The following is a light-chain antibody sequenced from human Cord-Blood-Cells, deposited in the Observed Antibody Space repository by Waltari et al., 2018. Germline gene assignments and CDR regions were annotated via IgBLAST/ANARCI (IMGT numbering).Light chain of an antibody. CDR1: SSDVGGYNL. Sequence: QSALTQPASASGSPGQSITISCTGTSSDVGGYNLVSWYQQHPGKAPKLMIYEGSKRPSGVSNRFSGSKSGNTASLTISGLQAEDEADYYCCSYAGSSTYVFGTGTKVTVL. CDR3: CSYAGSSTYV. CDR2: EGS. V-gene: IGLV2-23*01. J-gene: IGLJ1*01.